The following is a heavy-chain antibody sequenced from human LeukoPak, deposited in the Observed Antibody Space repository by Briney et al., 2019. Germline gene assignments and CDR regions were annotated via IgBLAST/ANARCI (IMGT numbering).Heavy chain of an antibody. D-gene: IGHD7-27*01. Sequence: GASVKVSCKVSGYTLTELSMHWVRQAPGRGLEWMGGFDPEDGETIYAQKFQGRVTMTEDTSTDTAYMELSSLRSEDTAVYYCATLTATGGAWFDPWGQGTLVTVSS. V-gene: IGHV1-24*01. CDR1: GYTLTELS. CDR2: FDPEDGET. J-gene: IGHJ5*02. CDR3: ATLTATGGAWFDP.